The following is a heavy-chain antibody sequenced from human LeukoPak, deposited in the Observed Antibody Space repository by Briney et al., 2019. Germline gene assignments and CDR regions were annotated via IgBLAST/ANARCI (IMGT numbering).Heavy chain of an antibody. CDR2: VFYTGIT. D-gene: IGHD3-10*01. CDR3: ARPGQLGSLYYGMDV. Sequence: SETLSLTCSVSGGSISSYYLNWIRQTPGKGLEWIGYVFYTGITDYNPSLKSRVSISVDPSKNQFSLKLSSVTAADTAVYYCARPGQLGSLYYGMDVWGQGTTVTVS. J-gene: IGHJ6*02. CDR1: GGSISSYY. V-gene: IGHV4-59*12.